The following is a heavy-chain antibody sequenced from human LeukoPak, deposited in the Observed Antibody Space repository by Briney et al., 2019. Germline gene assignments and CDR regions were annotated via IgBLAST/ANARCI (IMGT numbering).Heavy chain of an antibody. Sequence: ETLSLTCTVSGGSISSNSYYWGWIRQPPGKGLEWIGSIYYSGSTYYNPSLKSRVTISVDTSKNQFSLKLSSVTAADTAVYYCARHARPTMVRVYNWFDPWGQGTLVTVSS. J-gene: IGHJ5*02. CDR3: ARHARPTMVRVYNWFDP. V-gene: IGHV4-39*01. CDR1: GGSISSNSYY. D-gene: IGHD3-10*01. CDR2: IYYSGST.